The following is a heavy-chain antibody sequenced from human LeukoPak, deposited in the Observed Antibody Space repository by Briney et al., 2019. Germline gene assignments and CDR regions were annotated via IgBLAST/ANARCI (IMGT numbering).Heavy chain of an antibody. Sequence: PGGSLRLSCAASGFTFSNYAMHWVRQAPGKGLDWLALISYDGTIKYYADSVRGRFTISRDNSRNTLYLQMDSLRADDTAVYYCAKRSSNSGGALDPWGQGTLVTVSS. V-gene: IGHV3-30*18. J-gene: IGHJ5*02. CDR3: AKRSSNSGGALDP. CDR1: GFTFSNYA. D-gene: IGHD5-24*01. CDR2: ISYDGTIK.